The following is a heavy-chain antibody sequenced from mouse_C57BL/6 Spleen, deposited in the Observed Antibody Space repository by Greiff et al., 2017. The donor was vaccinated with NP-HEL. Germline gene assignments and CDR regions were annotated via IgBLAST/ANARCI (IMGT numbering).Heavy chain of an antibody. V-gene: IGHV1-82*01. D-gene: IGHD2-2*01. CDR2: IYPGDGDT. J-gene: IGHJ3*01. CDR1: GYAFSSSW. Sequence: VKLMESGPELVKPGASVKISCKASGYAFSSSWMNWVKQRPGKGLEWIGRIYPGDGDTNYNGKFKGKATLTADKSSSTAYMQLSSLTSEDSAVYFCARGVTPWFAYWGQGTLVTVSA. CDR3: ARGVTPWFAY.